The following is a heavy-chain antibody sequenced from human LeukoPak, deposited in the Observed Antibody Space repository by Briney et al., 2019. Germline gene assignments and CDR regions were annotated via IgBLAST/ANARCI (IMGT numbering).Heavy chain of an antibody. Sequence: KASETLSLTCTVSGGSISSYYWSWIRQPPGKGLEWIGYISYSGSTNYNPSLKSRVTISVDTSKNQFSLQLSSVTAADTAVYYCARHSSIVAAEDYWGQGTLVTVSS. CDR2: ISYSGST. CDR3: ARHSSIVAAEDY. J-gene: IGHJ4*02. CDR1: GGSISSYY. V-gene: IGHV4-59*08. D-gene: IGHD6-13*01.